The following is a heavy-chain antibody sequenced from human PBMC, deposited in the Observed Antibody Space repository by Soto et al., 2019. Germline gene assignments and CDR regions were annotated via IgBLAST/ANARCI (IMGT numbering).Heavy chain of an antibody. CDR2: IYYSGST. CDR3: ARWGGDYGDFRTDAFDI. V-gene: IGHV4-59*08. CDR1: GGSISSYY. Sequence: QVQLQESGPGLVKPSETLSLTCTVSGGSISSYYWSWIRQPPGKGLEWIGYIYYSGSTNYNPSLKSRVTISVDTSKNQFSLKLSSVTAADTAVYYCARWGGDYGDFRTDAFDIWGQGTMVTVSS. D-gene: IGHD4-17*01. J-gene: IGHJ3*02.